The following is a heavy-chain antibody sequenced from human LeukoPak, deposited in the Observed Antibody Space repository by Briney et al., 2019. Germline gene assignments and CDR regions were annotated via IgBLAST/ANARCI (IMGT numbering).Heavy chain of an antibody. CDR3: ARGVTDLATLDY. V-gene: IGHV3-30*07. D-gene: IGHD5-24*01. CDR1: GIGFSGLA. CDR2: ISFDGGDK. J-gene: IGHJ4*02. Sequence: PGRSLRLSCVASGIGFSGLAMHWVPPAPDKGLVWVAVISFDGGDKDYSDSVKGRFTVSRDNSKNTVYLQMNSLRGEDTAVYHCARGVTDLATLDYWGQGTRVSVFS.